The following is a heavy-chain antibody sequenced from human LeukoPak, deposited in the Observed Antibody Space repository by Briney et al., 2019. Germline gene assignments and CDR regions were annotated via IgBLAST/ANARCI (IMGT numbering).Heavy chain of an antibody. CDR3: ARHRSAAAAAFDY. CDR1: GGSISSHY. V-gene: IGHV4-59*08. J-gene: IGHJ4*02. Sequence: PSETLSLTCTVSGGSISSHYWSWIRQPPGKGLEWIGYIYYSGSTNYNPSLKSRVTISVDTSKNQFSLKLSSVTAADTAVYYCARHRSAAAAAFDYWGQGTLVTVSS. D-gene: IGHD6-13*01. CDR2: IYYSGST.